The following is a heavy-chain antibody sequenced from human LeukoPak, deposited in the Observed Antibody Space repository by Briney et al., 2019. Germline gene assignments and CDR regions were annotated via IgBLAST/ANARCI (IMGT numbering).Heavy chain of an antibody. J-gene: IGHJ4*02. CDR3: AKDMRGPPAYYFDY. CDR1: GFDFRNFG. Sequence: PGRSLRLSCAASGFDFRNFGMHWVRQAPGKGLEWVAVISFDVNDNYYADSVRGRFTISRDNSMNTLYLQMNSLRPDDTAVYYCAKDMRGPPAYYFDYWGQGTLVTVSS. V-gene: IGHV3-30*18. CDR2: ISFDVNDN.